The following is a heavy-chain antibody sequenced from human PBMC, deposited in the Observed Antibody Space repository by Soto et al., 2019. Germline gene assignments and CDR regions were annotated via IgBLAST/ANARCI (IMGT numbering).Heavy chain of an antibody. D-gene: IGHD2-15*01. CDR2: ISAYNGNT. V-gene: IGHV1-18*01. J-gene: IGHJ4*02. Sequence: QVQLVQSGAEVKKPGASVKVSCKASGYTFTSYGISWVRQAPGQGLEWMGWISAYNGNTNYAQKLQGRVTMTTDTSTSTVYMELRSLRPDDTAVYYCATPGRGYCSGGSCYSDFDYWGQGTLVTVSS. CDR3: ATPGRGYCSGGSCYSDFDY. CDR1: GYTFTSYG.